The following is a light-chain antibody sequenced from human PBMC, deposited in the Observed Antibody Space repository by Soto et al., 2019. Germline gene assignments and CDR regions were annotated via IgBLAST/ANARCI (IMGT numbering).Light chain of an antibody. J-gene: IGKJ1*01. CDR2: LGS. CDR1: QSLLHTNGYTY. Sequence: DIVMIQSPLSLPVTPGEPASISCRSNQSLLHTNGYTYLDWFLQKPGQSPQLLIYLGSTRASGVPDRFSGSGSGTDFILKISRVEAEDVGVYYCMQALQTPWTFGQGTKVEIK. CDR3: MQALQTPWT. V-gene: IGKV2-28*01.